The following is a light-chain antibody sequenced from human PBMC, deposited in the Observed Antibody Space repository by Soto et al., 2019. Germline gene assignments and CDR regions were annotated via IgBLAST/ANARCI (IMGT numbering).Light chain of an antibody. CDR2: INRDGSH. CDR1: TGHSTYA. Sequence: QPVLTQSPSASASLGASVKLTCTLSTGHSTYAIAWHQQQAEKGPRFLMKINRDGSHIKGDGIPDRFSGSTSGAERYLTISSLQSEDEADYYCQTWGTDSLVFGGGTKLTVL. J-gene: IGLJ2*01. V-gene: IGLV4-69*01. CDR3: QTWGTDSLV.